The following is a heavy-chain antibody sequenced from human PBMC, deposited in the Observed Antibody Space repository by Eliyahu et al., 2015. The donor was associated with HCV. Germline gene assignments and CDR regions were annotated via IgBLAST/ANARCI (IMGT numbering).Heavy chain of an antibody. V-gene: IGHV3-30*18. CDR2: ISYDGSNK. CDR3: AKGYTGYYYYGMDV. D-gene: IGHD2-2*02. Sequence: QVQLVESGGGVVQPGRSLRLSCAASGXTFSSYGLHGVRQAPGKGLEWVAVISYDGSNKYYADSVKGRFTISRDNSKNTLYLQMNSLRAEDTAVYYCAKGYTGYYYYGMDVWGQETTVTVSS. CDR1: GXTFSSYG. J-gene: IGHJ6*02.